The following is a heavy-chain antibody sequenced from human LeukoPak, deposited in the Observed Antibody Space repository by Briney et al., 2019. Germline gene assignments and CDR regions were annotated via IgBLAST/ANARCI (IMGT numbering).Heavy chain of an antibody. V-gene: IGHV4-34*08. D-gene: IGHD3-22*01. CDR3: AKTRGYYYDSSGYYADY. Sequence: GSLRLSCAASGFTFSSYSMSWIRQPPGKGLEWIGEINHSGSTNYNPSLKSRVTISVDTSKNQFSLKLSSVTAADTAVYYCAKTRGYYYDSSGYYADYWGQGTLVTVSS. CDR1: GFTFSSYS. J-gene: IGHJ4*02. CDR2: INHSGST.